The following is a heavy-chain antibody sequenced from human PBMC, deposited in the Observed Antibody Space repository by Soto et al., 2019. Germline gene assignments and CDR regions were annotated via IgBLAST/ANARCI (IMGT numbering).Heavy chain of an antibody. CDR3: ARANQPITTTYLNWFAP. CDR1: GGSISSGAYS. CDR2: IYHSGST. V-gene: IGHV4-30-2*01. Sequence: SETLSLTCAVSGGSISSGAYSWSWIRQPPGKGLEWVGYIYHSGSTYYNPSLKSRVTISVDRSKNRFSLNLNSVTAADTAVYYCARANQPITTTYLNWFAPWGQGTLVTVSS. J-gene: IGHJ5*02. D-gene: IGHD3-22*01.